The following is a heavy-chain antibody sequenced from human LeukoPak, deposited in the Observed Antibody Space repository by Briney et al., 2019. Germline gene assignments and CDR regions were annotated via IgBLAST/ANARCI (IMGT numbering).Heavy chain of an antibody. J-gene: IGHJ4*02. CDR1: GFTFDDYA. CDR3: AKDRYLSKRDGYNYGHFDY. CDR2: ISWDGGST. Sequence: SGGSLRLSCAASGFTFDDYAMHWVRQAPGKGLGWVSLISWDGGSTYYADSVKGRFTISRDNSKNSLYLQMNSLRAEDTALYYCAKDRYLSKRDGYNYGHFDYWGQGTLVTVSS. V-gene: IGHV3-43D*03. D-gene: IGHD5-24*01.